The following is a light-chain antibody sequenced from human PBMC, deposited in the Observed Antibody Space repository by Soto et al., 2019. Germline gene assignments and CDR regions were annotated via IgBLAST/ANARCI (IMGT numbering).Light chain of an antibody. CDR3: QFYDDSLPTRT. J-gene: IGKJ1*01. V-gene: IGKV3-20*01. CDR2: GAS. Sequence: IVLTQSPGTLSLSPGEGATHSCRASQTISTAFLAWYQQKPGQAPRLLIYGASSRATGIPDRFSGGGSGTDFTLTISRLEPEDFAVYYCQFYDDSLPTRTFGQGTKVEI. CDR1: QTISTAF.